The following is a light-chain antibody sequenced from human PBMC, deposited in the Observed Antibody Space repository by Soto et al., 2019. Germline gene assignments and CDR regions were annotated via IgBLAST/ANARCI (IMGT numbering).Light chain of an antibody. Sequence: NFMLTQPHSASESPGKTVTISCTGSSGRIATNYVQWYQQRPGSAPTTVIYEDNQRPSGVPDRFSGSIDSSSNSASLTISGLKAEDEADYYCQSYDSSTVVFGGGTKLTVL. CDR3: QSYDSSTVV. V-gene: IGLV6-57*02. CDR1: SGRIATNY. CDR2: EDN. J-gene: IGLJ2*01.